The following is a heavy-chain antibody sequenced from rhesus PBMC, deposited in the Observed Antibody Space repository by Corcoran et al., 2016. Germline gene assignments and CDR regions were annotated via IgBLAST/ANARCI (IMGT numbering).Heavy chain of an antibody. CDR1: GYSFNNSW. V-gene: IGHV5-20*02. J-gene: IGHJ4*01. D-gene: IGHD2-39*01. Sequence: EVQLVQSGAEVKRPGESLKISCTTSGYSFNNSWISWVRQMSGKGLEWMGASDPSNSDARYSPSFQGQVTISADKSITTAYLQWSSLKASDTATYYCARGRTLGFDYWGQGVLVTVSS. CDR2: SDPSNSDA. CDR3: ARGRTLGFDY.